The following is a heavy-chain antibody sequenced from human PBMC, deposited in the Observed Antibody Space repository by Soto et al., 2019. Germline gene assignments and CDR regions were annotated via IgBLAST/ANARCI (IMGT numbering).Heavy chain of an antibody. CDR2: IYYSGST. V-gene: IGHV4-31*03. CDR1: GGSISSGGYY. J-gene: IGHJ4*02. Sequence: PSETLSLTCTVSGGSISSGGYYWSWIRQHPGKGLEWIGYIYYSGSTYYNPSLKSRVTISVDTSKNQFSLKLSSVTAADTAVYYCARVAGIEELFDYWGQGTLVTVSS. CDR3: ARVAGIEELFDY. D-gene: IGHD6-19*01.